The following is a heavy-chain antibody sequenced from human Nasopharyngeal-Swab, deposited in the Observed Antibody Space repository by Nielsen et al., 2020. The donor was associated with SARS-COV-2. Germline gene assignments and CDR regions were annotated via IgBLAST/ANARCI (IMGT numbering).Heavy chain of an antibody. J-gene: IGHJ3*02. D-gene: IGHD2-8*01. CDR1: GFTLSSYA. Sequence: GGSLRLSCAASGFTLSSYALNWVRQAPGKGLEWVSSIGGYVDSTFYADSVKGRFTISRDRSKNTFYLQMNSLRAEDTALYYCVKDGYCTNGVCGFDAFDIWGRGTMVIVSS. CDR3: VKDGYCTNGVCGFDAFDI. V-gene: IGHV3-23*01. CDR2: IGGYVDST.